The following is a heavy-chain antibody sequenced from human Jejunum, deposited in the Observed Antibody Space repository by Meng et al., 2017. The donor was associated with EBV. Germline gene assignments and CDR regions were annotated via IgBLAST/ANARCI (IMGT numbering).Heavy chain of an antibody. V-gene: IGHV1-69-2*01. J-gene: IGHJ4*02. Sequence: QLAESRGEVRKAGSPSVIACKVSVDYVTYYYVHLVRPAPGKGLELVGLIDAEDGDSIYAEKFQGRVTASAYTSQDTAYLDLSRQAYQATAVYYCHTYCSGGSCPHLFDSWGQGTLVTVSS. D-gene: IGHD2-15*01. CDR3: HTYCSGGSCPHLFDS. CDR2: IDAEDGDS. CDR1: VDYVTYYY.